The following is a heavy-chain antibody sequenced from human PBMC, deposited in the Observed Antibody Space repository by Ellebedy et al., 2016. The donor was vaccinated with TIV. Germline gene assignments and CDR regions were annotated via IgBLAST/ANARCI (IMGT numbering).Heavy chain of an antibody. CDR1: GFTFGRYR. D-gene: IGHD4-11*01. V-gene: IGHV3-74*01. CDR2: IKSDGSST. J-gene: IGHJ5*02. Sequence: HTGGSLRLSCVASGFTFGRYRMHWVRQAPGKKLVWVSRIKSDGSSTTYADSVKGRFTTSRDNARNTLYLQMNSLRGEDTAVYFCARDRGDYSISGPWGQGTLFTVSS. CDR3: ARDRGDYSISGP.